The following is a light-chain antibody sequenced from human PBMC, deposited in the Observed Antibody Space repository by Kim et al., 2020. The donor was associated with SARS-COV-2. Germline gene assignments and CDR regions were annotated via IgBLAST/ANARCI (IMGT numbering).Light chain of an antibody. CDR3: SSYTSNGTWV. CDR1: RSDIGDYNY. Sequence: GRSIPLSCTGTRSDIGDYNYVSWYQQHPGKAPKLMIYDVSKRPSGVSNRFSGSKSGNTASLTISGLLAEDEADYYCSSYTSNGTWVFGGGTKLTVL. J-gene: IGLJ3*02. V-gene: IGLV2-14*03. CDR2: DVS.